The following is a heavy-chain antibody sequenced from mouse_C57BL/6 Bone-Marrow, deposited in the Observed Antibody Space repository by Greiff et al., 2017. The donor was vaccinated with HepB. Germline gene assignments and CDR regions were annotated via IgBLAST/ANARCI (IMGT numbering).Heavy chain of an antibody. CDR2: ISSGSSTI. J-gene: IGHJ4*01. D-gene: IGHD1-1*01. CDR1: GFTFSDYR. CDR3: ERELRYY. Sequence: DVHLVESGGGLVKPGGSLKLSCAASGFTFSDYRMHWVRQDPEKGLEWVAYISSGSSTIYYADTVKGRFTISRDNAKNTLVLQMTSLMSEVTARYYWERELRYYWGQGTSVTVSS. V-gene: IGHV5-17*01.